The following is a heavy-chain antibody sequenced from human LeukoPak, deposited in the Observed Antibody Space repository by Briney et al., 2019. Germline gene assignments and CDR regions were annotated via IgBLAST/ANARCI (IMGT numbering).Heavy chain of an antibody. Sequence: GGSLRLSCTASGFTFGDYAMSWFRQAPGKGLEWVGFIRSKAYGGTTEYAASVKGRFTISRDDSKSIAYLQMNSLKTEDTAVYYCTRDVPNYYDSSGYYPDAFDIWGQGTMVTVSS. CDR1: GFTFGDYA. CDR2: IRSKAYGGTT. D-gene: IGHD3-22*01. CDR3: TRDVPNYYDSSGYYPDAFDI. V-gene: IGHV3-49*03. J-gene: IGHJ3*02.